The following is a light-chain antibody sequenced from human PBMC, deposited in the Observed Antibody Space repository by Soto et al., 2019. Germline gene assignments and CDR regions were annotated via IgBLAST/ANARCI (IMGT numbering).Light chain of an antibody. Sequence: QLVLTQSSSASASLGSSVKLTCTLSSGHSTYTIAWHQQQPGNAPRYLMKLEGSRSYNKGSGVPDRFSGSSSGADRYLTISNLQFEDEADYYCETWDSNTWVFGGGTKLTVL. CDR2: LEGSRSY. V-gene: IGLV4-60*02. J-gene: IGLJ3*02. CDR3: ETWDSNTWV. CDR1: SGHSTYT.